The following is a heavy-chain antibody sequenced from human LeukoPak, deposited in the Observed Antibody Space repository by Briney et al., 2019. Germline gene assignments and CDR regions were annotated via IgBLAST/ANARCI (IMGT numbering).Heavy chain of an antibody. D-gene: IGHD3-10*01. CDR3: TTYGSGRKFDY. CDR2: IESKTDGGTT. CDR1: GFSFSDAW. V-gene: IGHV3-15*04. Sequence: GSLRLSCAASGFSFSDAWMSWVRQIPGKGLEWVGRIESKTDGGTTDYAAPVKGRFTISRDDSTNTLYLQMNSLKSEDTAVYYCTTYGSGRKFDYWGQGILVTVSS. J-gene: IGHJ4*02.